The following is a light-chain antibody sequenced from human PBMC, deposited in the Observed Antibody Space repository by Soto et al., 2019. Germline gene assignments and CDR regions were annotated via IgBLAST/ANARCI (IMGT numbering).Light chain of an antibody. J-gene: IGLJ1*01. Sequence: QSVLTQPPSVSGAPGHRVTISCTGRSTNIGAGYDVHWYQQLPGTAPKLLIYGNSNRPSGVPDRFSGSKSGTSASLAITGLQAEDEADYYCQSYDSSLSGDVFGTGTKVTVL. CDR3: QSYDSSLSGDV. V-gene: IGLV1-40*01. CDR1: STNIGAGYD. CDR2: GNS.